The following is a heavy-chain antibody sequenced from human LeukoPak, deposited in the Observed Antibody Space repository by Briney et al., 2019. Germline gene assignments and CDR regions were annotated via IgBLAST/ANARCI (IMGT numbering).Heavy chain of an antibody. J-gene: IGHJ4*02. CDR2: IYYSGST. V-gene: IGHV4-39*01. Sequence: SETLSLTCTVSGGSISSSSYSWGWIRQPPGKGLEWIGSIYYSGSTYYNPSLKSRVTISVDTSKNQFSLKLSSVTAADTAVYYCARHVRDGYKMIPDYWGQGTLVTVSS. CDR3: ARHVRDGYKMIPDY. D-gene: IGHD5-24*01. CDR1: GGSISSSSYS.